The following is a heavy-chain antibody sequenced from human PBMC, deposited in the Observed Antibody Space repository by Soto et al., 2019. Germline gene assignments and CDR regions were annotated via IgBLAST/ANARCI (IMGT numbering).Heavy chain of an antibody. D-gene: IGHD5-12*01. CDR2: ISSSSGAI. CDR1: GFTFSSYA. Sequence: EVQLVESGGGLVQPGGSLRLSCAASGFTFSSYAMSWVRQAPGKGLEWVSYISSSSGAIYYADSVKGRFTISRDNAKNSLYLQMNSLRAEDTAVYYCARDPGYSGYEWGQGTLVTVSS. V-gene: IGHV3-48*01. CDR3: ARDPGYSGYE. J-gene: IGHJ4*02.